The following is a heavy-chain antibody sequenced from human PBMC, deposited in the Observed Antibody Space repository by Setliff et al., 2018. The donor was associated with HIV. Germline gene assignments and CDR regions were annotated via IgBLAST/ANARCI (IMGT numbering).Heavy chain of an antibody. CDR3: ARDRKDYYGSGSYYPDAFDI. CDR2: IIPIFGTA. CDR1: GGTFSSYA. Sequence: SVKVSCKASGGTFSSYAVSWVRQAPGQGLEWMGGIIPIFGTANYAQKFQGRVTITTDESTSTAYMELSSLRSEDTAVYYCARDRKDYYGSGSYYPDAFDIWGQGTMVTVSS. V-gene: IGHV1-69*05. D-gene: IGHD3-10*01. J-gene: IGHJ3*02.